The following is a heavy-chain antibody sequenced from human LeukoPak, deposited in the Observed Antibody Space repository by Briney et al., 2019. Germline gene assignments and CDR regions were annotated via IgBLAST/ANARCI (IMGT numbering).Heavy chain of an antibody. D-gene: IGHD7-27*01. Sequence: SQTLSLTCAISGDSVSSNTAAWNWIRQSPLRGLEWLGRSYCSSKCYNDYAVSVKSRISINPDKTKNQLSLQLRSVTPEDTAVYYCARALTGDLLSFDYWGQGTLVTVSS. CDR3: ARALTGDLLSFDY. V-gene: IGHV6-1*01. CDR2: SYCSSKCYN. J-gene: IGHJ4*02. CDR1: GDSVSSNTAA.